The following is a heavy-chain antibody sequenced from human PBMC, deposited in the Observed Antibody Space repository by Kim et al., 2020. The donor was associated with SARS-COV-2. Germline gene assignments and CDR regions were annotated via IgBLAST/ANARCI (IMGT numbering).Heavy chain of an antibody. CDR2: IIPIFGTS. V-gene: IGHV1-69*13. J-gene: IGHJ5*02. D-gene: IGHD6-13*01. Sequence: SVKVSCKASGGTFSNYAITWVRQAPGQGLEWMGGIIPIFGTSSYAQKFQGRVTITADESTHTTYMEVSSLRSEDTAVYYCARGAAAGKVEWFDPWGQGTLVTVSS. CDR3: ARGAAAGKVEWFDP. CDR1: GGTFSNYA.